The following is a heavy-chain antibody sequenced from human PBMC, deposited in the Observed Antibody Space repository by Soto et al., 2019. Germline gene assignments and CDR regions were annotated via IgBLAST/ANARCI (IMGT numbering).Heavy chain of an antibody. CDR2: IVVGSGNT. V-gene: IGHV1-58*02. J-gene: IGHJ6*03. CDR3: AADRGDSSIAYYYYMDV. Sequence: ASVKVSCKASGFTFTSSAMQWVRQARGQRLEWIGWIVVGSGNTNYAQKFQERVTITRDMSTSTAYMELSSLRSEDTAVYYCAADRGDSSIAYYYYMDVWGKGTTVTVSS. D-gene: IGHD6-13*01. CDR1: GFTFTSSA.